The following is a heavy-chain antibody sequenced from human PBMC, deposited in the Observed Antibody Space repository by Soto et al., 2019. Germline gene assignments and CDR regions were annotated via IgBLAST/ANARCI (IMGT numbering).Heavy chain of an antibody. CDR1: GFTFSSFS. CDR2: IKQDGGEK. CDR3: AREIYYSMDV. Sequence: GGSLRLSCAASGFTFSSFSMSWVRQAPEKGLEWVANIKQDGGEKYYVDSVKGRFTISRDTAKNSLYLQMNSLRADDTAVYYCAREIYYSMDVWGQGTTVTVSS. V-gene: IGHV3-7*03. J-gene: IGHJ6*02.